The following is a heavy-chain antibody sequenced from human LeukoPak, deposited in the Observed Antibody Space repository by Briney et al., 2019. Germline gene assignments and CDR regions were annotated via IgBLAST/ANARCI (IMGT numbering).Heavy chain of an antibody. V-gene: IGHV4-31*03. Sequence: SQTLSLTCTVSGGSISSGGGYYWSWIRQHPGKGLEWIGFIYYSGSTYYNPSLKSRVTISVDTSKNQFSLKLSSVTAADTAVYYCARASGDYYYGMDVWGKGTTVTVSS. J-gene: IGHJ6*04. CDR3: ARASGDYYYGMDV. D-gene: IGHD4-17*01. CDR2: IYYSGST. CDR1: GGSISSGGGYY.